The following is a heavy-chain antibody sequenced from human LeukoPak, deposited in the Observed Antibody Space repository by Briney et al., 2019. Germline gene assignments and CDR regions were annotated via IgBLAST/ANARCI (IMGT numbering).Heavy chain of an antibody. CDR1: GGSINSYY. V-gene: IGHV4-59*01. Sequence: SETLSLTCTVSGGSINSYYWSWIRQPPGKGLEWIGYIYYSGSTNYNPSLKSRVTISVDTSKNQFSLKLSSVTAADTAVYYCARDHDSSGYYGDWGQGTLVTVSS. D-gene: IGHD3-22*01. CDR3: ARDHDSSGYYGD. CDR2: IYYSGST. J-gene: IGHJ4*02.